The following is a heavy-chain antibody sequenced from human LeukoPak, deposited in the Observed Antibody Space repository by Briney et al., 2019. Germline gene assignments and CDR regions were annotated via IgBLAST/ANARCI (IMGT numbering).Heavy chain of an antibody. CDR2: IKQDGSEK. D-gene: IGHD2-15*01. CDR1: GFTFSSYW. CDR3: ARSIAANTDWFDP. Sequence: GGSLRLSCAASGFTFSSYWMTWVRQAPGKGLEWVANIKQDGSEKYYVDSVKGRFTISRDNAKNSLYLQMNSLRAEDTAVYYCARSIAANTDWFDPWGQGTLVTVSS. V-gene: IGHV3-7*05. J-gene: IGHJ5*02.